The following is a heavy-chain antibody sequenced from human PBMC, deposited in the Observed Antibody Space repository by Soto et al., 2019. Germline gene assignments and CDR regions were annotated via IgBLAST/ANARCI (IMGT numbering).Heavy chain of an antibody. CDR3: TTVFEF. Sequence: EVQLVESGGGLVQPGGSLRLSCAASGFTFSNYWMHWVRQVPGEGPVWVSRVDTDGRGTSYAESVKGRFTISRDNAKNTLYLQMNSLRAEDTARYYCTTVFEFWSQGTLVTVSS. CDR1: GFTFSNYW. CDR2: VDTDGRGT. J-gene: IGHJ4*02. V-gene: IGHV3-74*01.